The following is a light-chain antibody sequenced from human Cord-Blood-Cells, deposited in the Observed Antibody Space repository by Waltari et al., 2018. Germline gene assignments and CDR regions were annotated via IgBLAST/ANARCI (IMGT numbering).Light chain of an antibody. Sequence: QSALNQPASVSGSPGQSITISCTGPSSAVGSFNLFSWYQQHPGKAPKLMIYEGSKRPSGVSNRFSGSKSGNTASLTISGLQAEDEADYYCCSYAGSSTWVFGGGTKLTVL. CDR3: CSYAGSSTWV. CDR2: EGS. V-gene: IGLV2-23*01. J-gene: IGLJ3*02. CDR1: SSAVGSFNL.